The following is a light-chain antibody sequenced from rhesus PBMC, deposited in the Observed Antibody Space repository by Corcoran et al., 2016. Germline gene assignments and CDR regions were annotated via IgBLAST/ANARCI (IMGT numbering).Light chain of an antibody. CDR2: YAS. Sequence: DIQLAQSPSSLSASVGDTVTITCRASQGISNYLAWYQQNPGKAPKPLIYYASNLESGVPSRFSGSGSGTDFTLTISSLQPEDFTIDYWQHHNLYPPTFGGGTKVEIK. J-gene: IGKJ4*01. CDR1: QGISNY. V-gene: IGKV1S14*01. CDR3: QHHNLYPPT.